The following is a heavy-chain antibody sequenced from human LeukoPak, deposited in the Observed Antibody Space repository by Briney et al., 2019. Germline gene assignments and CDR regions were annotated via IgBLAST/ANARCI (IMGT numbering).Heavy chain of an antibody. CDR3: ARLRGREYFDY. V-gene: IGHV7-4-1*02. J-gene: IGHJ4*02. Sequence: ASVKVSCKASGYTFTHYPLNWVRQAPGQGLEWMGWINTNTGNPTYAQGFTGRFVFSLDTSVNTAYLQITSLRAEDTSVYYCARLRGREYFDYWGQGTLVTVSS. CDR2: INTNTGNP. D-gene: IGHD3-16*01. CDR1: GYTFTHYP.